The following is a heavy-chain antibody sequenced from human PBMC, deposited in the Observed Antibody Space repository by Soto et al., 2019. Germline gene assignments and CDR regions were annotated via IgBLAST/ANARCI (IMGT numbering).Heavy chain of an antibody. CDR2: ISAYNGNT. CDR1: GYTFTSYG. Sequence: GASVKVSCKASGYTFTSYGISWVRQAPGQGLERMGWISAYNGNTNYAQKLQGRVTMTTDTSTSTAYMELRSLRSDDTAVYYCARVRDYVWGSYRPPDYWGQGTLVTVSS. CDR3: ARVRDYVWGSYRPPDY. D-gene: IGHD3-16*02. V-gene: IGHV1-18*01. J-gene: IGHJ4*02.